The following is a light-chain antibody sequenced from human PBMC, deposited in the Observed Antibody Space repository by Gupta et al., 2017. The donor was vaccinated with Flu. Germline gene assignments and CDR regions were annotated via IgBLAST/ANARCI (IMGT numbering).Light chain of an antibody. CDR1: HSLVYSDGNTY. V-gene: IGKV2-30*01. CDR3: MQGAHWPWA. J-gene: IGKJ1*01. CDR2: LVS. Sequence: DVVMTQSPLSLPVALGQPASISCRSSHSLVYSDGNTYLHWFQQRPGQSPRRFIYLVSHRESGVPERFSGSGSGTDFTLKISRVEAEDVGIYFCMQGAHWPWAFGQGTKVEIK.